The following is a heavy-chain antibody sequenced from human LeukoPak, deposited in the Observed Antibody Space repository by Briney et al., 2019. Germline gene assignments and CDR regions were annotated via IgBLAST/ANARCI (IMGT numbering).Heavy chain of an antibody. CDR1: GFTFSSYA. V-gene: IGHV3-23*01. Sequence: PGGSLRLSCAASGFTFSSYAMTWVRQAPGKGLEWVSDISGSGDSSYYADSVKGRFTISRDNSKNTLYLHMSSLRTEDTAVYYCVKDRIQQQLEYNWFDPWGQGTLVTVSS. CDR3: VKDRIQQQLEYNWFDP. CDR2: ISGSGDSS. D-gene: IGHD1-1*01. J-gene: IGHJ5*02.